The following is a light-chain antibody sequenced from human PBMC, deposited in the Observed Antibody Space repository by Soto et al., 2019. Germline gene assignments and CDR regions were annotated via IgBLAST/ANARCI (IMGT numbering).Light chain of an antibody. CDR3: QQYGSSPPFT. CDR2: GAS. Sequence: EIVLTQSPGTLSLSPGDSATLSCRASQSVSSIYLAWYQQKPGQAPRLLIYGASSRATGIPDRFSGSGSGTDFTLTISRLEPEDFAVYYCQQYGSSPPFTFGPGTKVDIK. J-gene: IGKJ3*01. CDR1: QSVSSIY. V-gene: IGKV3-20*01.